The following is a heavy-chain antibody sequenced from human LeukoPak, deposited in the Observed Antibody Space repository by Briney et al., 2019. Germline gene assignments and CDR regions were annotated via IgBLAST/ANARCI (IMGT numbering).Heavy chain of an antibody. J-gene: IGHJ4*02. V-gene: IGHV4-38-2*02. Sequence: SETLSLTCTVSGYSISSGYYWGWIRQPPGKGLEWIGSIYHSGSTYYNPSLKSRVTISVDTSKNQFSLKLSSVTAADTAVYYCARVMQQLVLPFDYWGQGTLVTVSS. D-gene: IGHD6-13*01. CDR1: GYSISSGYY. CDR2: IYHSGST. CDR3: ARVMQQLVLPFDY.